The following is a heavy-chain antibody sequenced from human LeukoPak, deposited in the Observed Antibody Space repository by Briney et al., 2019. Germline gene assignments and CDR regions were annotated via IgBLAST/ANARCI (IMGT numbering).Heavy chain of an antibody. CDR1: GVSLRGYY. CDR2: ISHEGDS. V-gene: IGHV4-34*01. D-gene: IGHD1-7*01. CDR3: DRGRNYVSDYYFDV. Sequence: KPSETLSLTCAVYGVSLRGYYWSWIRQSPEKGLEWIGEISHEGDSIYNPSLKSRLTLSVDMSKNQFSLKLRSVTAADTAVYYCDRGRNYVSDYYFDVWGKGTTVIVSS. J-gene: IGHJ6*03.